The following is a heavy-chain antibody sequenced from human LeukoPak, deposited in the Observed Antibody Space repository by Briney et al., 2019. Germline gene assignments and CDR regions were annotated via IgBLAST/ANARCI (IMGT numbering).Heavy chain of an antibody. D-gene: IGHD2-2*01. V-gene: IGHV3-74*01. CDR2: INSDGSGT. J-gene: IGHJ6*02. CDR1: GFTFNSYW. CDR3: ASDRSSTQPWEGMDV. Sequence: PGGSLRLSCAASGFTFNSYWMHWVRQAPGKGLVWVSRINSDGSGTSDADFVKGRFTISRDNSKNTLYLQMNSLRAEDTAMYYCASDRSSTQPWEGMDVWGQGTTVTVSS.